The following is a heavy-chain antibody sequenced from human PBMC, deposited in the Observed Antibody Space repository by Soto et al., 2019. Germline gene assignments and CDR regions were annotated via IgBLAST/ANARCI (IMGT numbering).Heavy chain of an antibody. CDR2: IKSKTDGGTT. Sequence: EVQLVESGGGLVKPGGSLRLSCAASGFTFSNAWMSWVRQAPGKGLEWVGRIKSKTDGGTTDYAAPVKGRFTISRDDSKNTLYLQMNSLKTEDTAVYYCTTGLDSGYDGPAPNFDYWGQGTLVTVSS. CDR1: GFTFSNAW. D-gene: IGHD5-12*01. V-gene: IGHV3-15*01. CDR3: TTGLDSGYDGPAPNFDY. J-gene: IGHJ4*02.